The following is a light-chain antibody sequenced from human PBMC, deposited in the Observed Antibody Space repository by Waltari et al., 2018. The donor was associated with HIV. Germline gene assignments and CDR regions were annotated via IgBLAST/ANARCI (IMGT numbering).Light chain of an antibody. CDR1: SSDVGRYAY. Sequence: QSALTQPASVSGSPGQSITISCTGTSSDVGRYAYVSWYPQHPGKAPKCMIYEVSNRPSGVSNRVSGSKSGNTASLTISGLQAEDEADYYCSSYTSISTLVFGGGTKLTVL. V-gene: IGLV2-14*01. CDR2: EVS. CDR3: SSYTSISTLV. J-gene: IGLJ3*02.